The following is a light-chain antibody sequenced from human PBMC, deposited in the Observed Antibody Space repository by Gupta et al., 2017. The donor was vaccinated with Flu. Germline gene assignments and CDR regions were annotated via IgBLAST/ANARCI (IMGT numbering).Light chain of an antibody. Sequence: VLPQSPATLSLSPVERATLSCRASQNVSSYLAWYQQKPGQAPRLLIYDASNRATGIPARFSGSGSGTDFTLTINSLEPEDFAVYYCQQRSNRPVTFGQGTKLEIK. V-gene: IGKV3-11*01. CDR2: DAS. CDR1: QNVSSY. CDR3: QQRSNRPVT. J-gene: IGKJ2*01.